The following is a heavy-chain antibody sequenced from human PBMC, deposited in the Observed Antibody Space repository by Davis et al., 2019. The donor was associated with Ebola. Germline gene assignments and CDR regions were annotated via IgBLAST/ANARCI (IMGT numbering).Heavy chain of an antibody. CDR3: ARVYQLLLKPFDY. CDR1: GFTFSSYW. D-gene: IGHD2-2*01. CDR2: IKQDGSEK. V-gene: IGHV3-7*03. J-gene: IGHJ4*02. Sequence: LSLTCAASGFTFSSYWMSWVRQAPGKGLEWVANIKQDGSEKYYVDSVKGRFTISRDNAKNSLYLQMNSLRAEDTAVYYCARVYQLLLKPFDYWGQGTLVTVSS.